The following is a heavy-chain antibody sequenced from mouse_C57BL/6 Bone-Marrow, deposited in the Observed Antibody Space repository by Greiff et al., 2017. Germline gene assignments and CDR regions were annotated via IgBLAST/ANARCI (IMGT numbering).Heavy chain of an antibody. D-gene: IGHD1-1*02. CDR1: GYAFTNYL. V-gene: IGHV1-54*01. Sequence: QVQLQQSGAELVRPGTSVKVSCKASGYAFTNYLIEWVKQRPGQGLEWIGVINPGSGGTNYNEKFKGKATLTADKSSSTAYMQLSSLTSEDSAVYFCARSGCGTDFAYWGQGTLVTVSA. J-gene: IGHJ3*01. CDR2: INPGSGGT. CDR3: ARSGCGTDFAY.